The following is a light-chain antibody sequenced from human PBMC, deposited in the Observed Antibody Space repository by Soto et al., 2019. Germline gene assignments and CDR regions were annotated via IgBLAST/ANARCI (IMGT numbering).Light chain of an antibody. CDR3: QQYGSSGT. CDR1: QSVSNNY. Sequence: EIVLTQSPGTLSLSPGERATLTCRASQSVSNNYLAWYQQTPGQAPRLLIYGASNRATGLPDRISGSGSGTDFTLTISRLEPEDFAVYYCQQYGSSGTFGQGTKVDIK. V-gene: IGKV3-20*01. J-gene: IGKJ1*01. CDR2: GAS.